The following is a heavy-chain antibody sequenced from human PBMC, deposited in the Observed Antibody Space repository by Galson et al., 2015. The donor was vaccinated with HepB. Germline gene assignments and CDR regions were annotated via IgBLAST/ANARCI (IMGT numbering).Heavy chain of an antibody. CDR3: ARERYYESSGFDY. CDR1: GYTFTSYG. Sequence: SVKVSCKASGYTFTSYGLSWVRQAHGKGLEWMGWISAYNGNTNYTQKLQGRVTMTTDTSRSTAYMELRSLRSDDTAVYYGARERYYESSGFDYWGQGTLVTVSS. CDR2: ISAYNGNT. V-gene: IGHV1-18*01. J-gene: IGHJ4*02. D-gene: IGHD3-22*01.